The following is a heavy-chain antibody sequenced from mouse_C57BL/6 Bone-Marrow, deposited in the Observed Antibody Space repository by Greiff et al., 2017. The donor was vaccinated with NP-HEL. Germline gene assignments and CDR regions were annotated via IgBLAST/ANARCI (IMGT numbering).Heavy chain of an antibody. D-gene: IGHD1-1*01. CDR3: ARPYYGSSFAWFAY. CDR2: INPNNGGT. V-gene: IGHV1-22*01. Sequence: EVKLQESGPELVMPGASVKMSCKASGYTFTDYNMHWVKQSHGKSLEWIGYINPNNGGTSYNQKFKGKATLTVNKSSSTAYMELRSLTSEDSAVYYCARPYYGSSFAWFAYWGQGTLVTVSA. J-gene: IGHJ3*01. CDR1: GYTFTDYN.